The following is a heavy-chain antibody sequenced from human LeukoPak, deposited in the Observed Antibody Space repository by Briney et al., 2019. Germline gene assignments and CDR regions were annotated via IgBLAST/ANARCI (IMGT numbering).Heavy chain of an antibody. Sequence: GGSLRLSCAASGFTFSSYWMSWVRQAPGKGLEWVANIKQDGSEKYYVDSVKGRFTISRDNAENSLYLQMNSLRAEDTAVYYCARDNFIVVGPFDYWGQGTLVTVSS. V-gene: IGHV3-7*01. CDR1: GFTFSSYW. CDR2: IKQDGSEK. CDR3: ARDNFIVVGPFDY. D-gene: IGHD3-22*01. J-gene: IGHJ4*02.